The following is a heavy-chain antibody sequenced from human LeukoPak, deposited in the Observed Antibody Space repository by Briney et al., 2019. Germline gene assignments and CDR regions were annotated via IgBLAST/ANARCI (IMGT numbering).Heavy chain of an antibody. D-gene: IGHD3-3*01. CDR3: ASSTIFGVVANWFDP. CDR2: INHSGST. CDR1: GGSFSGYS. V-gene: IGHV4-34*01. Sequence: SETRSLTCAVYGGSFSGYSWSWIRQSPGKGLEWIGEINHSGSTNYNPSLKSRVTISEDTSKNQFSLKVRSVTAADTAVYYCASSTIFGVVANWFDPWGQGTLVTVSS. J-gene: IGHJ5*02.